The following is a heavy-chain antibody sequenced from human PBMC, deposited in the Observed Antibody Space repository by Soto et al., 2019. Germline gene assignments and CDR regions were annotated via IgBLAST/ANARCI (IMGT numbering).Heavy chain of an antibody. CDR1: GFTFSDST. CDR2: LRYDGRNK. CDR3: AREAAYRGSAFDY. J-gene: IGHJ4*02. D-gene: IGHD5-12*01. V-gene: IGHV3-30*04. Sequence: QVQLVESGGGVVQPGTSVRLSCTASGFTFSDSTIHWVRQAPGKGLEWVATLRYDGRNKYYADSVRGRFSISRDNSKNTLDMNTLRYEDTGLHYCAREAAYRGSAFDYWGQGTLVTVSS.